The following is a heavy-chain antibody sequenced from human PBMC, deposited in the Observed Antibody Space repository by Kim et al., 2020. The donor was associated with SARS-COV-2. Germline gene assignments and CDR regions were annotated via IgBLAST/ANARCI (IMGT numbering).Heavy chain of an antibody. CDR3: ARPMAPSIAARPGYYYGMDV. CDR2: INPNSGGT. Sequence: ASVKVSCKASGYSFTTYYMHWVRQAPGQGLEWMGWINPNSGGTNYAQKFQGRVTMTRDTSISTAYMELSRLSSDDTAVYYCARPMAPSIAARPGYYYGMDVWGQGTTVTVSS. J-gene: IGHJ6*02. CDR1: GYSFTTYY. D-gene: IGHD6-6*01. V-gene: IGHV1-2*02.